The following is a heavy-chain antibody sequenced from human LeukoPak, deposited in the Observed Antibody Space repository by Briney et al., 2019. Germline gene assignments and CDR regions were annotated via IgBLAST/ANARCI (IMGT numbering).Heavy chain of an antibody. J-gene: IGHJ4*02. CDR2: IYYRGST. D-gene: IGHD2-2*01. Sequence: SETLSLTCTVSGGSISSSSYYWGWIRQPPGKGLEWIGSIYYRGSTYYNPSLKSRVTISADTSKNQFSLKLSSVTAADTAVYYCAKGRVGNLVVPAAIWFDYWGQGTLVTVSS. CDR3: AKGRVGNLVVPAAIWFDY. CDR1: GGSISSSSYY. V-gene: IGHV4-39*01.